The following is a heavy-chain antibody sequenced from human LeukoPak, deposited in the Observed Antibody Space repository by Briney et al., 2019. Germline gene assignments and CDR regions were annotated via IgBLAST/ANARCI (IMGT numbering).Heavy chain of an antibody. D-gene: IGHD2-2*01. Sequence: GRSLRLSCAASGFTFSSYAMHWVRQAPGKGLEWVAVISYDGSNKYYADSVKGRFTISRDNSKNTLYLQMNSLRAEDTAVYYCASFQRVVVVPAATNWGQGTLVTVSS. CDR2: ISYDGSNK. CDR3: ASFQRVVVVPAATN. V-gene: IGHV3-30-3*01. CDR1: GFTFSSYA. J-gene: IGHJ4*02.